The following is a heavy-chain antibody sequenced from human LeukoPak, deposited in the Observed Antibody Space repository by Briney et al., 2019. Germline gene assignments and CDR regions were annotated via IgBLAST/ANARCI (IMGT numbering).Heavy chain of an antibody. D-gene: IGHD2-2*01. CDR3: ARRAYCSSTSCYWNDY. CDR1: GGSISSSSYY. J-gene: IGHJ4*02. Sequence: SETLSLTCTVSGGSISSSSYYWGWIRQPPGKGLEWIGSIYYSGSTYYNPSLKSRVTISVDTSKNQFSLKLSSVTAADTAVHYCARRAYCSSTSCYWNDYWGQGTLVTVSS. V-gene: IGHV4-39*01. CDR2: IYYSGST.